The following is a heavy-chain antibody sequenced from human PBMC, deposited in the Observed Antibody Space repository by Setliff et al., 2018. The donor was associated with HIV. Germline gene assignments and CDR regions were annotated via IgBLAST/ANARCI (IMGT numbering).Heavy chain of an antibody. V-gene: IGHV4-4*09. CDR2: IHASGKT. CDR3: ATLDPSGGNFLAY. J-gene: IGHJ4*02. CDR1: GDTDFY. Sequence: PSETLSLTCTVSGDTDFYWNWIRQPPEKGLEWIGYIHASGKTNYNPSLKSRVTLALDTSEMHFSLHLTSVTAADTAVYYCATLDPSGGNFLAYWGQGTLVTVSS. D-gene: IGHD2-21*02.